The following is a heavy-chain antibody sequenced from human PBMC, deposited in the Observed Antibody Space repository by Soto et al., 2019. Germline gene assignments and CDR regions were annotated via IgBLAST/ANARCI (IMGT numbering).Heavy chain of an antibody. CDR2: NNPSVGST. J-gene: IGHJ3*02. V-gene: IGHV1-46*03. D-gene: IGHD1-1*01. CDR3: ARVAGTPYDAFDI. CDR1: GYTFTSES. Sequence: GSVQVSCNAAGYTFTSESLNCVRPATAPGIDWIGINNPSVGSTSYAQKCQGRVTMTRDTSTSTVYIELSSLSSECTAVFHCARVAGTPYDAFDIWGQGTIVSVAS.